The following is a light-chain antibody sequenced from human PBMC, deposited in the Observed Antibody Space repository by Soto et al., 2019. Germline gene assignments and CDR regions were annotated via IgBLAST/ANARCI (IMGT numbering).Light chain of an antibody. CDR2: GTS. CDR3: QHYGSPWT. Sequence: EIVLTQSPGTLSLSPGERATLSCRASHSVNSIYLAWYQQKPGQAPRLLIYGTSSRATGIPDRFSSSGSRTYFTLTSSRLEPEDFAVYYSQHYGSPWTFGQGTKVEVK. V-gene: IGKV3-20*01. CDR1: HSVNSIY. J-gene: IGKJ1*01.